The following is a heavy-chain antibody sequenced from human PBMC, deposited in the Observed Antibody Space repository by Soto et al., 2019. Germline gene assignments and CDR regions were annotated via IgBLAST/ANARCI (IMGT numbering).Heavy chain of an antibody. J-gene: IGHJ4*02. D-gene: IGHD6-6*01. CDR1: GFSLSTSGVD. CDR2: IYWDDDK. CDR3: AHRRPYSNSPEYFFDY. V-gene: IGHV2-5*02. Sequence: QITLKESGPTLVKPTQTLTLTCTFSGFSLSTSGVDVGWIRQPPGKALEWLALIYWDDDKRYSPSLKSRLTITKHDSKNQVVLTMTNMDPLDTATYYCAHRRPYSNSPEYFFDYWGQGTLVTVSS.